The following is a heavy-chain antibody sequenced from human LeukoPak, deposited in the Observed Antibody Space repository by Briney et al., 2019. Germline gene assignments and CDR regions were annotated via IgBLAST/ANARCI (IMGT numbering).Heavy chain of an antibody. CDR1: GGSISSYY. J-gene: IGHJ5*02. V-gene: IGHV4-59*01. CDR3: ARDRIVGATRRWFDP. Sequence: PSETLSLTCTVSGGSISSYYWSWIRQPPGKGLEWIGYIYYSGSTNYNPSLKSRVTISVDTSKNQFSLKLSSVTAADTAVYYCARDRIVGATRRWFDPWGQGTLVTVSS. D-gene: IGHD1-26*01. CDR2: IYYSGST.